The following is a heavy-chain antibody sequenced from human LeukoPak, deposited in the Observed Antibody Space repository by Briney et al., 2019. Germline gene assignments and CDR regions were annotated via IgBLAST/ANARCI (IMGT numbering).Heavy chain of an antibody. CDR2: IWYDGSNK. J-gene: IGHJ4*02. Sequence: GGSLRLSCAASGFTFSSYGMHWVRQAPGKGLEWVAVIWYDGSNKYYADSVKGRFTISRDNSKNTLYLQMNSLRAEDTAVYYCARAPFYGSGSSDHYSDYWGQGTLVTVSS. V-gene: IGHV3-33*01. CDR3: ARAPFYGSGSSDHYSDY. D-gene: IGHD3-10*01. CDR1: GFTFSSYG.